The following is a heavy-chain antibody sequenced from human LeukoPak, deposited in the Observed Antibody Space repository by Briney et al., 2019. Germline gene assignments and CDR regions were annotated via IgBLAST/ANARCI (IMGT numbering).Heavy chain of an antibody. CDR3: ARQNFVVVTAIRIFDY. V-gene: IGHV4-4*02. CDR1: GGSISSSNW. D-gene: IGHD2-21*02. Sequence: PSGTLSLTCAVSGGSISSSNWWSWVRQPPGKGLEWIGEIYHSGSTNYNPSLKSRVTISVDKSKNQFSLKLNSVTAADTAVYYCARQNFVVVTAIRIFDYWGQGTLVTVSS. CDR2: IYHSGST. J-gene: IGHJ4*02.